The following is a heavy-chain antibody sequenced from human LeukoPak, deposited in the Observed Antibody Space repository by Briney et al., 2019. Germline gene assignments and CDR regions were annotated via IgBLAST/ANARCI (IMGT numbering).Heavy chain of an antibody. CDR3: ARSDDSSGYYSSYFDY. CDR2: ISYDGSNE. J-gene: IGHJ4*02. CDR1: GFTFSSYA. D-gene: IGHD3-22*01. Sequence: GGSLRLSCAASGFTFSSYAMHWVRQAPGKGLEWVAVISYDGSNEYYADSVKGRFTISRDNSKNTLYLQMNSLRAEDTAVYYCARSDDSSGYYSSYFDYWGQGTLVTVSS. V-gene: IGHV3-30-3*01.